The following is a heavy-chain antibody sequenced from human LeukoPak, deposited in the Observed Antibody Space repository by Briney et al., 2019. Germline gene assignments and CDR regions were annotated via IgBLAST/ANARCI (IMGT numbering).Heavy chain of an antibody. D-gene: IGHD6-19*01. Sequence: PSETLSLTCTVSGVSISSSSYYWGWIRQPPGKGLEWIGSIYYSGSTYYNPSLHSRLTISADTSKNQFSLKLRSVTAAATAAYYCARQAIAVARNHFDYWGQGTLVTVSS. CDR2: IYYSGST. CDR3: ARQAIAVARNHFDY. V-gene: IGHV4-39*01. J-gene: IGHJ4*02. CDR1: GVSISSSSYY.